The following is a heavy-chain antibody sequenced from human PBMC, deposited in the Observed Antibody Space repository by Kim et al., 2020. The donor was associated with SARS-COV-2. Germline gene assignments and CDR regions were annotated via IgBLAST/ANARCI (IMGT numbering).Heavy chain of an antibody. Sequence: ADSVEGRFTISRDNSKSTLWLEVSSLRAEDTALYYCAKGRDYADYYGMDVWGQGTTVTVS. CDR3: AKGRDYADYYGMDV. J-gene: IGHJ6*02. D-gene: IGHD4-17*01. V-gene: IGHV3-23*01.